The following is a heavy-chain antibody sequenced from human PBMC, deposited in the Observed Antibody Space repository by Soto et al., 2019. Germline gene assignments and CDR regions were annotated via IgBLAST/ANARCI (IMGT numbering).Heavy chain of an antibody. Sequence: QVQLVKSGAEVKKPGSSVKVSCKASGGTFSSYTISWVRQAPGQGLEWMGRIIPILGIANYAQKFQGRVTITADKSTSTAYMELSSLRSEDTAVYYCARSIANIVVVPAAMADYYYYYMDVWGKGTTVTVSS. D-gene: IGHD2-2*01. CDR3: ARSIANIVVVPAAMADYYYYYMDV. CDR2: IIPILGIA. CDR1: GGTFSSYT. V-gene: IGHV1-69*02. J-gene: IGHJ6*03.